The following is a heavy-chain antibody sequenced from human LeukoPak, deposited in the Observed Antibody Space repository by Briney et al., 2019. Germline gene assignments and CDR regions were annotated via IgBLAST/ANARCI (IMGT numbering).Heavy chain of an antibody. D-gene: IGHD2-21*02. CDR1: GFTFSNAW. J-gene: IGHJ4*02. Sequence: AGGSLRLSCVASGFTFSNAWMNWVRQAPGKGLEWDGRIKSKTDGGTTDYAAPVKGRITISRDDSTNTLHLQMNSLKTEDTAVYYCTTSLAGAVTAVYPFDNWGQGTLVTVSS. CDR3: TTSLAGAVTAVYPFDN. CDR2: IKSKTDGGTT. V-gene: IGHV3-15*01.